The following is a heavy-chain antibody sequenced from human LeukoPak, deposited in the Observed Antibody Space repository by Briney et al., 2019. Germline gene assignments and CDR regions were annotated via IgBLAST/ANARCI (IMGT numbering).Heavy chain of an antibody. Sequence: ASVKVSCKASGYTFTGYYMHWVRQAPGQGLEWMGWINPNSGGTNYAQKFQGRVTVTRDTSISTAYMELSRLRSDDTAVYSCAREAAVGRHFDYWGQGTLATVSS. CDR1: GYTFTGYY. J-gene: IGHJ4*02. D-gene: IGHD3-10*01. CDR2: INPNSGGT. V-gene: IGHV1-2*02. CDR3: AREAAVGRHFDY.